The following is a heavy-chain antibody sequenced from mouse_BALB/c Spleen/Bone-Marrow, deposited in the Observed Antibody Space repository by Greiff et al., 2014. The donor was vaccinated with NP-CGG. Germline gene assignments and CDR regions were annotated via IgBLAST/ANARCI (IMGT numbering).Heavy chain of an antibody. J-gene: IGHJ3*01. V-gene: IGHV14-3*02. CDR2: TDPANVNT. CDR1: DFNIKDAY. CDR3: AVYYYGRSSFAY. D-gene: IGHD1-1*01. Sequence: EVQLQQSGAELVKPGASVKLSCTASDFNIKDAYMHWVKQRPEQGLEWIGRTDPANVNTKYDTKFQGKATITADTSSNTAYLLLSSLTSEDTAVYYCAVYYYGRSSFAYWGQGTLVTVSA.